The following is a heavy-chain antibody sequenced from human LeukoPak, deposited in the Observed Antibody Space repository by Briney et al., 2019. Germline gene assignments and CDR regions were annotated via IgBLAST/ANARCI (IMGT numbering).Heavy chain of an antibody. J-gene: IGHJ4*02. CDR1: GFTFSRYY. CDR2: INSDGSGT. Sequence: GGSLRLSCAASGFTFSRYYMHWVRQAPGKGLVRVSRINSDGSGTTYADTVKGRFTVSRDNAKNTLYLQMNSLRVEDTAMYYCTRVFAGDEYSSSGFWGQGTLVTVSS. V-gene: IGHV3-74*01. D-gene: IGHD6-13*01. CDR3: TRVFAGDEYSSSGF.